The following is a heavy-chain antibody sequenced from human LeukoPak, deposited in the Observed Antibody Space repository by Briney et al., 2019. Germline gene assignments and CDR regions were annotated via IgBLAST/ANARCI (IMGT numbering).Heavy chain of an antibody. J-gene: IGHJ4*02. CDR1: GFTFSSYS. V-gene: IGHV3-21*01. CDR2: ISGSGEFI. Sequence: GGSLRLSCAASGFTFSSYSMNWIRQTPGKGLEWVSSISGSGEFIYYVDSVRGRFTISRDNGKNLLYLQMNSLRPEDTAVYYCARDDSHGYHFFDSWGQGTLVTVSS. CDR3: ARDDSHGYHFFDS. D-gene: IGHD3-22*01.